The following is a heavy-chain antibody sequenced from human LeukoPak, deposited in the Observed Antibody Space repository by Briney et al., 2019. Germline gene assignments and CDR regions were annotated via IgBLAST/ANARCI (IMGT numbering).Heavy chain of an antibody. CDR2: IRYDGSNK. V-gene: IGHV3-30*02. J-gene: IGHJ4*02. Sequence: PGGSLRLSCAASGFTFSSYGMHWVRQAPGKGLEWVAFIRYDGSNKYYADSVKGRFTISRDNSKNTLYLQMNSLRAEDTAVYYCAKDRRAWRRSFFDYWGQGTLVTVSS. CDR1: GFTFSSYG. CDR3: AKDRRAWRRSFFDY.